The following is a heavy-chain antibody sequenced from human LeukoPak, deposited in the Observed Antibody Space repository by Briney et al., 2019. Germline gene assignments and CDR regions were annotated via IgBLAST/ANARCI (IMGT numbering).Heavy chain of an antibody. CDR3: ARDTSYGSGTLPN. CDR1: GGSISSGDYY. D-gene: IGHD3-10*01. J-gene: IGHJ4*02. Sequence: SETLSLTCSVSGGSISSGDYYWTWIRQPPGKGPEWIGYIYYIGSTYYKPSLKSRVTISVDTSKNQFSLRLGSVTAADTAVYYCARDTSYGSGTLPNWGQGTLVTVSS. CDR2: IYYIGST. V-gene: IGHV4-30-4*01.